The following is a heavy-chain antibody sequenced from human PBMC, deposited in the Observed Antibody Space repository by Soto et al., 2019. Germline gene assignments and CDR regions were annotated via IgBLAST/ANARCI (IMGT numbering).Heavy chain of an antibody. CDR1: GFIFSNYY. CDR2: IKQDGSEK. V-gene: IGHV3-7*01. Sequence: EVQLEESGAGLVQPGGSLRLSCAASGFIFSNYYMSWVRQPPGKGLELVANIKQDGSEKRYVDSVRGRFTISRDDAKNSVYLQMNSLRAEDTAVYYCARQILGSSTTCDPWGQGTLVIVSP. CDR3: ARQILGSSTTCDP. J-gene: IGHJ5*02. D-gene: IGHD1-26*01.